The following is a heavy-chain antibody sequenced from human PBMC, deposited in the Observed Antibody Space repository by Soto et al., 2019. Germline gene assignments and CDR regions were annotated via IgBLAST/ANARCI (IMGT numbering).Heavy chain of an antibody. Sequence: GGSLRLSCTASGFSFSTSYMCWARQGPGQGLVWVSRISPDGTHTKYADSVKGRFAISRDNAKNTLYLQMSSLRADDTAFYYCASYNWNRLFGYWGQGTLVTVSS. CDR2: ISPDGTHT. CDR3: ASYNWNRLFGY. CDR1: GFSFSTSY. V-gene: IGHV3-74*03. J-gene: IGHJ4*02. D-gene: IGHD1-20*01.